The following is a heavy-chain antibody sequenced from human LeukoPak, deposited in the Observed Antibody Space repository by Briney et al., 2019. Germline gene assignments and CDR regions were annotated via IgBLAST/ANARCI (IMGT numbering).Heavy chain of an antibody. Sequence: ASVKVSCKVSGYTVAELSMHWVRQAPGKGLEWMGGFDPEDGETIYAQKFQGRVTMTEDTSTDTAYMELSSLRSEDTAVYYCATDRLNYYDYSGQEAVQFDYWGQGTLVTVSS. CDR3: ATDRLNYYDYSGQEAVQFDY. CDR2: FDPEDGET. D-gene: IGHD3-22*01. J-gene: IGHJ4*02. CDR1: GYTVAELS. V-gene: IGHV1-24*01.